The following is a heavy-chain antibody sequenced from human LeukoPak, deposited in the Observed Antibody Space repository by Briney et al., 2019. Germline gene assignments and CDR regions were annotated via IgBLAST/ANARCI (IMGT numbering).Heavy chain of an antibody. V-gene: IGHV4-61*02. J-gene: IGHJ4*02. CDR2: IYTSGST. CDR3: ARDSSSWYFDY. CDR1: GGSISSGSYY. D-gene: IGHD6-13*01. Sequence: SETLSLTCTVSGGSISSGSYYWSWIRQPAGKGLEWIGRIYTSGSTNYNPSLKSRVTISVDTSKNQFSLKLSSVTAADTAVYYCARDSSSWYFDYWGQGTLVTVSS.